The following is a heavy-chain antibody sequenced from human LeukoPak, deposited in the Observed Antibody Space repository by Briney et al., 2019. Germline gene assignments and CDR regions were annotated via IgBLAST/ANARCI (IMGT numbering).Heavy chain of an antibody. CDR2: IYPRDGST. CDR1: GYSFTSNY. V-gene: IGHV1-46*01. Sequence: ASVKVSCKASGYSFTSNYIHWVRQAPGQGLEWMGMIYPRDGSTSHAQKFQGRVTITRDTSASTAYMELSSLRSEDTAVYYCARRIAAAERWGQGTLVTVSS. J-gene: IGHJ1*01. D-gene: IGHD6-13*01. CDR3: ARRIAAAER.